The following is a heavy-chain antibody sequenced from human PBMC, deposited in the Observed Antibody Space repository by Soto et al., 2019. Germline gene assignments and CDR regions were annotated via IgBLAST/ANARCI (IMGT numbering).Heavy chain of an antibody. D-gene: IGHD6-19*01. V-gene: IGHV4-30-2*01. J-gene: IGHJ4*02. CDR3: ARSFGWYAVDS. Sequence: TLSLTCAVSGGSISSGGYSWSWIRQPPGKGLEWIGYIYHSGSTYYNPSLKSRVTILLDKSKNQFSLSLSFVTAADTATYYCARSFGWYAVDSWGQGILVTVSS. CDR1: GGSISSGGYS. CDR2: IYHSGST.